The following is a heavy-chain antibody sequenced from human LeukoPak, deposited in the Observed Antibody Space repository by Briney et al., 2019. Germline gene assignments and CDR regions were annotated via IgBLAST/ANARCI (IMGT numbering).Heavy chain of an antibody. D-gene: IGHD5-18*01. CDR2: IKQDGSEK. CDR1: GFTFSGYW. V-gene: IGHV3-7*01. J-gene: IGHJ5*02. CDR3: ARDPVDAA. Sequence: GGSLRLSCAASGFTFSGYWMTWVRQAPGRGLEWVVNIKQDGSEKYYVDSVKGRFTISRDNAKNSLYLQMNSLRAEDTAVYYCARDPVDAAWGQGTLVTVSS.